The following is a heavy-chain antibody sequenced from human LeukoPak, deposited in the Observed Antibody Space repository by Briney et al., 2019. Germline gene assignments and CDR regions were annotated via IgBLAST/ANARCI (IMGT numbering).Heavy chain of an antibody. V-gene: IGHV1-18*01. CDR1: GYTFTSYG. CDR3: ARNLGDYDILTGQIYYYYMDV. Sequence: ASVKVSCKASGYTFTSYGISWVRQAPGQGLEWMGWISAYNGNTNYAQKLQGRVTMTTDTSTSTAYMELRSLRSDDTAVYYCARNLGDYDILTGQIYYYYMDVWGKGTTVTVSS. J-gene: IGHJ6*03. CDR2: ISAYNGNT. D-gene: IGHD3-9*01.